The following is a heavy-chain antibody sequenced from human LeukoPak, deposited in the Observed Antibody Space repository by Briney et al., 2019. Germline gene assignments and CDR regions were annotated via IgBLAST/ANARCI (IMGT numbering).Heavy chain of an antibody. V-gene: IGHV4-39*07. Sequence: SETLSLTCTVSGDSISSSSYYWGWIRQPPGKGLEWIGSFYYGGSTYYNPSLKSRVTISADTSKNQFSLKLNSVTAADTAIYYCARDTKYSSSYHPLDPFDIWGQGTMVSVSS. CDR3: ARDTKYSSSYHPLDPFDI. CDR2: FYYGGST. D-gene: IGHD6-13*01. J-gene: IGHJ3*02. CDR1: GDSISSSSYY.